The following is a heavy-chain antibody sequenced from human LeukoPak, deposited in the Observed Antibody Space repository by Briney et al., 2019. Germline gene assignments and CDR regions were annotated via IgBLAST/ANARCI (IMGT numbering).Heavy chain of an antibody. Sequence: GGSLRLSCAASGFIFNDYSMNCVRQAPGKGLEWISYIGIDSGNTKYADSVKGRFTISGDNAKSSLYLQMNSLRVEDTAVYYCARDHNYAFDNWGQGTLVTVSS. J-gene: IGHJ4*02. CDR3: ARDHNYAFDN. CDR2: IGIDSGNT. CDR1: GFIFNDYS. D-gene: IGHD4-11*01. V-gene: IGHV3-48*04.